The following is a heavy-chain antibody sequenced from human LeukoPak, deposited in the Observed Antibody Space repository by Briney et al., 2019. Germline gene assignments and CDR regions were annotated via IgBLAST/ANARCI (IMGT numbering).Heavy chain of an antibody. D-gene: IGHD3-22*01. V-gene: IGHV3-30*04. J-gene: IGHJ4*02. CDR1: GFTFSSYA. CDR3: ARDFYYDSSGYSVDY. CDR2: ISYDGSNK. Sequence: GRSLRLSCAASGFTFSSYAMHWVRQAPGKGLEWVAVISYDGSNKYYADSVKGRFTISRDNSKNTLYLQMNSLIAEDTAVYYCARDFYYDSSGYSVDYWGQGTLVTVSS.